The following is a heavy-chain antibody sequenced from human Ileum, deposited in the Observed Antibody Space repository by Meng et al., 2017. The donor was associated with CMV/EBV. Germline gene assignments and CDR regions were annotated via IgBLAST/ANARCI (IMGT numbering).Heavy chain of an antibody. CDR3: VRGYGGSYFDY. Sequence: SCAASGVTFTTYDMHWVRQAPGKGLEWVAVIWYDGSKKYYVDSVKGRFTISRDNSKNTVYLQMNSLRAEDTAVYYCVRGYGGSYFDYWGQGTLVTVSS. J-gene: IGHJ4*02. CDR1: GVTFTTYD. CDR2: IWYDGSKK. D-gene: IGHD1-26*01. V-gene: IGHV3-30*04.